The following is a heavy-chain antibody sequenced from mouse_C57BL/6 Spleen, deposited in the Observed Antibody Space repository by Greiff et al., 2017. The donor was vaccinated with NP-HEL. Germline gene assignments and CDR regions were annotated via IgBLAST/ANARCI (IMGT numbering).Heavy chain of an antibody. J-gene: IGHJ1*03. Sequence: EVHLVESGGGLVQPGGSLKLSCAASGFTFSDYYMYWVRQTPEKRLEWVAYISNGGGSTYYPDTVKGRFTISRDKAKNTLYLQMIRLKSEDTAMYYCATSTVDWYFDVWGTGTTVTVSS. CDR1: GFTFSDYY. D-gene: IGHD1-1*01. V-gene: IGHV5-12*01. CDR3: ATSTVDWYFDV. CDR2: ISNGGGST.